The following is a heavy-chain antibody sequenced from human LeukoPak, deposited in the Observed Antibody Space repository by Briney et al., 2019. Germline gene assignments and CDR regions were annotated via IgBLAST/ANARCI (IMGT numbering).Heavy chain of an antibody. CDR1: GFTFTSTA. CDR3: ASDPPYTSSSAW. Sequence: SVKVSCKASGFTFTSTAVQRVRQARGQRLEWIGWILVGSGNTNYAQMFQERVTLTWDVSTSTAYMVLSSLRSEDTAIYYCASDPPYTSSSAWWGQGTLVTVSS. V-gene: IGHV1-58*01. J-gene: IGHJ4*02. D-gene: IGHD2-2*01. CDR2: ILVGSGNT.